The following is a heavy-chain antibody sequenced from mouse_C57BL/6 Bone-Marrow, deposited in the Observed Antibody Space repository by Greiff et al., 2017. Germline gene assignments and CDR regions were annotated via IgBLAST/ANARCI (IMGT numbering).Heavy chain of an antibody. D-gene: IGHD1-3*01. J-gene: IGHJ4*01. V-gene: IGHV1-26*01. CDR2: INPNNGGT. Sequence: EVQLQQSGPELVKPGASVKISCKASGYTFTDYYMNWVKQSHGKSLEWIGDINPNNGGTSYNQKFKGKATLTVDKSSSTAYMELRSLTSEDSAVYYCAREWGDPSYYAMDYWGQGTSVTVSS. CDR1: GYTFTDYY. CDR3: AREWGDPSYYAMDY.